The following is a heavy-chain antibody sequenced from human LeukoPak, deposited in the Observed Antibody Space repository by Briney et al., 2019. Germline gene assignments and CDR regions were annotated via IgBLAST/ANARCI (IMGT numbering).Heavy chain of an antibody. V-gene: IGHV4-59*01. J-gene: IGHJ3*02. Sequence: SETLSLTCTVSGGSISSYYWSWIRQPPGKGLEWIGYIYYSGSTNYNPSLKSRVTISVDTSKNQFSLKLSSVTAADTAVYYCARATTMPQSPSPDAFDIWGQGTMVTVSS. CDR3: ARATTMPQSPSPDAFDI. CDR2: IYYSGST. D-gene: IGHD4-17*01. CDR1: GGSISSYY.